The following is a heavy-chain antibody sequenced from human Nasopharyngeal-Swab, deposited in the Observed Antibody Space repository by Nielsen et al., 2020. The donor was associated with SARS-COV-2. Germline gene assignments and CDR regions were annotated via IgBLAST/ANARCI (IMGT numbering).Heavy chain of an antibody. D-gene: IGHD3-10*01. J-gene: IGHJ6*03. Sequence: SETLSLTCVVSGGSISSSYWWSWVRQPPGKGLEWVGEINQSGNTNYNPSLKSRITISIDKSKNQFSLNLSSVTAADTAVYYCAREQMGRGVGKYYYWYMDVWGKGTTVTVSS. CDR1: GGSISSSYW. CDR2: INQSGNT. V-gene: IGHV4/OR15-8*02. CDR3: AREQMGRGVGKYYYWYMDV.